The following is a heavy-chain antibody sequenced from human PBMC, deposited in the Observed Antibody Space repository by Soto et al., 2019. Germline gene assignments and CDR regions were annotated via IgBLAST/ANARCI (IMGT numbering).Heavy chain of an antibody. J-gene: IGHJ5*02. V-gene: IGHV4-39*02. Sequence: SETLSLTCTVSGGSISSSRCHWGWIRQPPGKGLEWIASIKYSGTTFYNPSLKSRVTISVDTSKNQFALKLSSVTAADTAVYYCARDAQLVPQYYGSTSSVPFDPWGQGTLVTVSS. CDR2: IKYSGTT. CDR1: GGSISSSRCH. CDR3: ARDAQLVPQYYGSTSSVPFDP. D-gene: IGHD3-10*01.